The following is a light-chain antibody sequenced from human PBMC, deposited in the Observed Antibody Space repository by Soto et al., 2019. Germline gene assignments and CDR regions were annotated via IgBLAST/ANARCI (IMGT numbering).Light chain of an antibody. CDR3: QQYSGFLWP. CDR2: RAS. J-gene: IGKJ1*01. Sequence: DIQMTQSPSTLSATVGDRVTITCRASQSIGTWLAWFQQKPGKAPRVLIYRASSLESGVPSRFSGSGSGTEFTLTINSLQPDDFATYYCQQYSGFLWPFGQGTKVDIK. CDR1: QSIGTW. V-gene: IGKV1-5*03.